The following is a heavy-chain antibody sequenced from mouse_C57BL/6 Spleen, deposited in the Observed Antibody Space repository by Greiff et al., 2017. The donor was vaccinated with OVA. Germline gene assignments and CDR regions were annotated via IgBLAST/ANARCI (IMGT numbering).Heavy chain of an antibody. D-gene: IGHD2-4*01. CDR2: INPGSGGT. V-gene: IGHV1-54*01. CDR3: ARSEDYDVRSFAY. Sequence: QVQLQQSGAELVRPGTSVKVSCKASGYAFTNYLIEWVKQRPGQGLEWIGVINPGSGGTNYNEKFKGKATLTADKSSSTAYMQLSSLTSEDSAVYFCARSEDYDVRSFAYWGQGTLVTVSA. J-gene: IGHJ3*01. CDR1: GYAFTNYL.